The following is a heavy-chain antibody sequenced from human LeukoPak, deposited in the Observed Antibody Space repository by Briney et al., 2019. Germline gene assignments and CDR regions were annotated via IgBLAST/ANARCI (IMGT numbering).Heavy chain of an antibody. CDR1: GGSISSYY. J-gene: IGHJ4*02. CDR2: IYYSGST. V-gene: IGHV4-59*12. CDR3: AREVTQGNYFDY. D-gene: IGHD2-21*02. Sequence: SETLSLTCTVSGGSISSYYWSWIRQPPGKGLEWIGYIYYSGSTNYNPSLKSRVTISVDTSKNQFSLKLSSVTAADTAVYYCAREVTQGNYFDYWGQGTLVTVSS.